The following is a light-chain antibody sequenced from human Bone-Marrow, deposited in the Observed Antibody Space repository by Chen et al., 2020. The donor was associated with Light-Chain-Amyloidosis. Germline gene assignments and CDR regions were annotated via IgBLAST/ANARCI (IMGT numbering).Light chain of an antibody. V-gene: IGLV1-40*01. J-gene: IGLJ3*02. Sequence: QSVLTQPPSVSGAPGQRVTISCTGSSSNIGAGYDVHWYQQLPGTAPKLLIYGNNNRPAGVPDRVSGSKSGTSASLAITGLQAEDQGDYYCQSYDSSLSGSGVFGGGTKLTVL. CDR1: SSNIGAGYD. CDR3: QSYDSSLSGSGV. CDR2: GNN.